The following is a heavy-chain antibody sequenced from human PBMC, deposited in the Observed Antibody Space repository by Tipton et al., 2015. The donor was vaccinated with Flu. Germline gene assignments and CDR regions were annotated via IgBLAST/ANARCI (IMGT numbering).Heavy chain of an antibody. CDR1: GFDLRANY. V-gene: IGHV3-53*01. CDR3: TRNPLTPEGA. J-gene: IGHJ5*02. Sequence: GSLRLSCAISGFDLRANYVSWVRQAPGKGLEWISLIHHHGNTYYADSVKGRFTVSRDNAKSMLYLQMNSLRVEDTAMYFCTRNPLTPEGAWGQGTMVTVSS. CDR2: IHHHGNT.